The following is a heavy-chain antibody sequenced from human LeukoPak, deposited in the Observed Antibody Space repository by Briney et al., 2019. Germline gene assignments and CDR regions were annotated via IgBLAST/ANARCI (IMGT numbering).Heavy chain of an antibody. Sequence: PSETLSLTCAVSGGSISSSNWWSWVRQPPGKGLEWIGEIYHSGSTNYNPSLKSRVTISVDKSKNQFSLKLSSVTAADTAVYYCARHHRYCSSTSCHFDYWGQGTLVTVSS. D-gene: IGHD2-2*01. CDR1: GGSISSSNW. J-gene: IGHJ4*02. V-gene: IGHV4-4*02. CDR3: ARHHRYCSSTSCHFDY. CDR2: IYHSGST.